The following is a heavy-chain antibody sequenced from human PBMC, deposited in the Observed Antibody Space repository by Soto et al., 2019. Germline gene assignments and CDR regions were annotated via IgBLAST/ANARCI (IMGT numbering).Heavy chain of an antibody. CDR2: IWYDGSNK. Sequence: QVQLVESGGGVVQPGRSLRLSCAASGFTFSSYGMHWVRQAPGKGLEWVAVIWYDGSNKYYADSVKGRVTISRDNSKNSLYLRMTSLRAEDTAVYYRARGWDFYAASGYSAAWDHWGQGTLVTVSS. CDR3: ARGWDFYAASGYSAAWDH. V-gene: IGHV3-33*01. D-gene: IGHD3-22*01. CDR1: GFTFSSYG. J-gene: IGHJ4*02.